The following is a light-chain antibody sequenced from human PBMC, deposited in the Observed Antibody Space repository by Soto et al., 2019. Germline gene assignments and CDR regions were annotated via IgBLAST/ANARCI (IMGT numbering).Light chain of an antibody. CDR2: YVT. V-gene: IGLV2-14*03. Sequence: QYALTQPASVSGSPGQSITISCTGNSGDIGDYNYVSWYQQHPGEAPKLMIYYVTHRPSGVSDRFSGSKSGNTASLTISGLQAEDEANYNCSSYTRSDSYVFGTGTKVTVL. J-gene: IGLJ1*01. CDR1: SGDIGDYNY. CDR3: SSYTRSDSYV.